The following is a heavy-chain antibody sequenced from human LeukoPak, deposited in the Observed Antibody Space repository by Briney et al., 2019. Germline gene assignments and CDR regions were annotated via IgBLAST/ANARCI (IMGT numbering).Heavy chain of an antibody. CDR3: AREDEVVDAFDI. V-gene: IGHV1-2*02. CDR2: INPNSGGT. J-gene: IGHJ3*02. Sequence: ASVKVSCKASGYTFTAYYMNWVRQAPGQGLEWMGWINPNSGGTNYAQNFQGRVTMTRDTSISTVYMELNSLRSDDTAVYYCAREDEVVDAFDIWGQGTMVTVSS. D-gene: IGHD2-2*01. CDR1: GYTFTAYY.